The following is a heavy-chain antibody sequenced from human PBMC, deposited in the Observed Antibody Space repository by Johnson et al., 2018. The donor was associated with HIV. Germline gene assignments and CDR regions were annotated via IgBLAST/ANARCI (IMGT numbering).Heavy chain of an antibody. CDR1: GFTFSSYA. D-gene: IGHD5-18*01. CDR2: ISYDGSNK. J-gene: IGHJ3*02. V-gene: IGHV3-30*04. CDR3: AREDTRGAFDI. Sequence: QVQLVESGGGVVQPGRSLRLSCAASGFTFSSYAMHWVRQAPGKGLEWVAVISYDGSNKYYADSVKGRFTISRDNSKNTLYLQMNSLRAEDTAVYYCAREDTRGAFDIWGQGTMVTVSS.